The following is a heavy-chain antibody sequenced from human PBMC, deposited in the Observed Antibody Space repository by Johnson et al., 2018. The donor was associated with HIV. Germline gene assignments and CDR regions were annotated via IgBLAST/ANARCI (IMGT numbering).Heavy chain of an antibody. CDR2: ISYDGSNK. V-gene: IGHV3-30*04. CDR3: ARAHDAFDI. Sequence: QVQLVESGGGVVQPGRSLRLSCAASGFTFSSYAMHWVRQAPGKGLEWVAVISYDGSNKYYEDSVKGRFTISRDNSKNTLYLQMNSMRAEDTAVYYCARAHDAFDIWGQGTMVTVSS. J-gene: IGHJ3*02. CDR1: GFTFSSYA.